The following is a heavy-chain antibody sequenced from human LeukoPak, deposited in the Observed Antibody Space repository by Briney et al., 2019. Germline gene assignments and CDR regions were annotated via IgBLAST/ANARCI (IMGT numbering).Heavy chain of an antibody. D-gene: IGHD2-2*01. CDR1: GSTSGTYA. CDR2: ISYHGSNK. Sequence: GGSLRPSWPPSGSTSGTYAMHWVRQPPGRGLEWVAVISYHGSNKYYADSVKGRFTISRDNSKNTLYLQMNSLRAEDTAVNYCAREGCSSTSCYPWGQGTLVTVSS. J-gene: IGHJ5*02. V-gene: IGHV3-30*04. CDR3: AREGCSSTSCYP.